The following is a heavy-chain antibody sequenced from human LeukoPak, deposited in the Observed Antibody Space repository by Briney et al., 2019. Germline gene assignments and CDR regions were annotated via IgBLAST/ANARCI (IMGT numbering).Heavy chain of an antibody. CDR3: ARVVGYSSGWYWVSEYFQH. CDR1: GYTLTELS. D-gene: IGHD6-19*01. CDR2: FDPEDGET. Sequence: ASVKVSCKVSGYTLTELSMHWVRQAPGKGLEWMGGFDPEDGETIYAQKLQGRVTMTTDTSTSTAYMELRSLRSDDTAVYYCARVVGYSSGWYWVSEYFQHWGQGTLVTVSS. V-gene: IGHV1-24*01. J-gene: IGHJ1*01.